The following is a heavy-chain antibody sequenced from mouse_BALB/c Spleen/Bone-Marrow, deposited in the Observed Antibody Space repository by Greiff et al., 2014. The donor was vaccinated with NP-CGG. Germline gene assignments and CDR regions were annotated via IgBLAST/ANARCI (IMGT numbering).Heavy chain of an antibody. J-gene: IGHJ2*01. CDR3: ARNHRGYYFDY. V-gene: IGHV2-2*02. D-gene: IGHD3-1*01. Sequence: VNVVESGPGLVQPSQSLSITCTVSGFSLTTYGVHWVRQSPGKGLEWLGVIWTGGSTDYNAAFISRLNISKDNSKSQVFFEMNSLQTNDTAIYYCARNHRGYYFDYWGQGTTLTVSS. CDR2: IWTGGST. CDR1: GFSLTTYG.